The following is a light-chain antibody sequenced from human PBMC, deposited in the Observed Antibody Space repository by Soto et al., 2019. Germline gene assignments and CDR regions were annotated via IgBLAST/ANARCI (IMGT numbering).Light chain of an antibody. CDR2: EVS. Sequence: QSVLTQPASVSGSPGQSISISCTGTSRDVGGYNFASWYQQHPGKAPKLMIYEVSNRPSGVSNRFSGSKSGNTASVTISGLQAEDEADYYCSSYTSTNTQVFGTGTKVTVL. CDR3: SSYTSTNTQV. J-gene: IGLJ1*01. V-gene: IGLV2-14*01. CDR1: SRDVGGYNF.